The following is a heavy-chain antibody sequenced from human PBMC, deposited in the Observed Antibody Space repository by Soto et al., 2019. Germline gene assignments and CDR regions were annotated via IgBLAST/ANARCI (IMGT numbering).Heavy chain of an antibody. CDR2: ISAYSGST. J-gene: IGHJ4*02. Sequence: XSVKVSFKASGYTFTTYSISLLRQTPGQGLEWMGWISAYSGSTKFAQKLQGRVTMTTDTSTTTAYMELRSLTSEDTAVYYCARDFTKSSSWPYYFDYWGQGTLVTVSS. V-gene: IGHV1-18*01. D-gene: IGHD6-13*01. CDR3: ARDFTKSSSWPYYFDY. CDR1: GYTFTTYS.